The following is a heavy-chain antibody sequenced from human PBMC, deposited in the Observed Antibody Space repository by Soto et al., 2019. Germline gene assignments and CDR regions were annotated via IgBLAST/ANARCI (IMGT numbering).Heavy chain of an antibody. CDR3: ARDRRYYDSSGYYPGSFDI. V-gene: IGHV3-7*01. CDR1: GFTFSSYW. Sequence: GGSLRLSCAASGFTFSSYWMSWVRQAPGKGLEWVANIKQDGSEKYYVDSVKGRFTISRDNAKNSLYLQMNSLRAEDTAVYYCARDRRYYDSSGYYPGSFDIWAQGTMVTVSS. J-gene: IGHJ3*02. CDR2: IKQDGSEK. D-gene: IGHD3-22*01.